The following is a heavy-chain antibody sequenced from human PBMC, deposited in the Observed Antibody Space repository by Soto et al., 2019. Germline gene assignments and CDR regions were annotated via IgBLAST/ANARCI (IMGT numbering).Heavy chain of an antibody. J-gene: IGHJ4*02. CDR2: IYYSGST. Sequence: PSETLSLTCTVSGGSISSYYWSWIRQPPGKGLEWIGYIYYSGSTNYNPSLKSRVTISVDTSKNQFSLKLSSVTAADTAVYYCARDLRDGYTFDYWGQGTLVTSPQ. CDR3: ARDLRDGYTFDY. V-gene: IGHV4-59*01. CDR1: GGSISSYY. D-gene: IGHD2-2*02.